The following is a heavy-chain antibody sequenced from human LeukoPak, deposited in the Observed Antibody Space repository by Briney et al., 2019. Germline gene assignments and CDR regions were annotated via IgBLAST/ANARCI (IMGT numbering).Heavy chain of an antibody. V-gene: IGHV4-59*01. CDR2: IYYSGST. J-gene: IGHJ4*02. D-gene: IGHD1-7*01. CDR1: GGSISSYY. Sequence: KPSETLSLTCTVSGGSISSYYWSWIRQPPGKGLEWIGYIYYSGSTNYNPSLKSRVTISVDTSKNQFSLKLSSVTAADTAVYYCARLSGTRYYFDYWGQGTLVTVSS. CDR3: ARLSGTRYYFDY.